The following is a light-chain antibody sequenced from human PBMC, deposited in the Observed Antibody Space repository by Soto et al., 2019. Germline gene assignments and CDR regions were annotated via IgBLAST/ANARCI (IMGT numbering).Light chain of an antibody. Sequence: QSALTQPASVSGSPGQSITISCTGTSSDVGGYNYVSWYQQHPGKAPKLMIYEVSNRPSGVSNRFSGSTSGTTASLTISGLQAEDEADYYCSSYTSSTTDVYGPGTKVTVL. CDR1: SSDVGGYNY. CDR3: SSYTSSTTDV. V-gene: IGLV2-14*01. CDR2: EVS. J-gene: IGLJ1*01.